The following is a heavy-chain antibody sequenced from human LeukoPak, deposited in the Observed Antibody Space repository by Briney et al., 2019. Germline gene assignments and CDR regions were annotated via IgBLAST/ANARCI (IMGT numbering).Heavy chain of an antibody. CDR2: INPSGGST. CDR3: ARIDAFDI. V-gene: IGHV1-46*01. Sequence: ASVNVSCKASGYTLPIYYMHWVRQPPAQGLEWVGIINPSGGSTSYAQKFQGRVTMTRETSTSTVYMEQSSLRSEDTAVYYCARIDAFDIWGQGAMVTVSS. CDR1: GYTLPIYY. J-gene: IGHJ3*02.